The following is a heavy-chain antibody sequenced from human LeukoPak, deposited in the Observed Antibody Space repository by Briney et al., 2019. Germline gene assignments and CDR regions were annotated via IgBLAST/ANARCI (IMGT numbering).Heavy chain of an antibody. D-gene: IGHD6-19*01. J-gene: IGHJ3*02. CDR3: ARAPYSSGWYNDVGAFDI. V-gene: IGHV4-61*02. Sequence: SETLSLTCTVSGGSISSGSYYWSWIRQPAGKGLEWIGRIYTSGSTNYNPSLKSRVTISVDTSKNQFSLKLSSVTAADTAVYYCARAPYSSGWYNDVGAFDIWGQGTMVTVSS. CDR2: IYTSGST. CDR1: GGSISSGSYY.